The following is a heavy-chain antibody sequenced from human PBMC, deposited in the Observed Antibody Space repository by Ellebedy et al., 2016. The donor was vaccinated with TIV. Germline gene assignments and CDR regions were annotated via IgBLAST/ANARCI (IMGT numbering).Heavy chain of an antibody. Sequence: MPSETLSLTCTVSGGSFSGYYWSWLRQPPGQGLQWIAYIHSSGTTNFHPSLRSRVTISLDTSKSQFSLKLSSVTAADTAIYYCAREVDDSSGRTRRHFDYWGRGTLVTVSS. CDR1: GGSFSGYY. CDR3: AREVDDSSGRTRRHFDY. J-gene: IGHJ4*02. D-gene: IGHD3-22*01. V-gene: IGHV4-59*01. CDR2: IHSSGTT.